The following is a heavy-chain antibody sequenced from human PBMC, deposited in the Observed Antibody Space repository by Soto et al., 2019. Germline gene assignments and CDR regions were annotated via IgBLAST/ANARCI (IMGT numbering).Heavy chain of an antibody. D-gene: IGHD4-17*01. J-gene: IGHJ4*01. V-gene: IGHV1-18*04. Sequence: ASVKVSCKTSGYTFTNYGITWVRQAPGQGLEWMGWISAYNGNTKYAQKLQGRVTMTTDTSTSTAYMELRSLRSDDTAVYYCARRRRCQRGDYFAFWGQGTTVTVSS. CDR2: ISAYNGNT. CDR1: GYTFTNYG. CDR3: ARRRRCQRGDYFAF.